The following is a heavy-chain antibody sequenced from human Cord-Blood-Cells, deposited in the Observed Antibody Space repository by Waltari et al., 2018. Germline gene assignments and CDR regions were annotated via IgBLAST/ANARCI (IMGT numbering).Heavy chain of an antibody. D-gene: IGHD6-13*01. CDR3: ARDRIAAAGTACGY. CDR1: GGTFSSYA. V-gene: IGHV1-69*01. J-gene: IGHJ4*02. CDR2: SIPIFGTA. Sequence: QVQLVQSGAEVKKPGSSVKVSCKASGGTFSSYAISWVRPAPGQGLEWMGGSIPIFGTANYAQKFQGRVTITADESTSTAYMELSSLRSEDTAVYYSARDRIAAAGTACGYWGQGTLVTVSS.